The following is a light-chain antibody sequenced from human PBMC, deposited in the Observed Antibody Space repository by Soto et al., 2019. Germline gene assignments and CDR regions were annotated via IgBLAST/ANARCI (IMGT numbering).Light chain of an antibody. V-gene: IGKV1-27*01. Sequence: DIQMTQSPSSLSASVGDRVTITCRASQGISSNLAWYQQEPGKVPKLLIYAASTLQSGVPSRFSGSGSGTDFTLTISSLQPEDVATYYCQMYNSPPLWTFGQGTKLEIK. J-gene: IGKJ1*01. CDR3: QMYNSPPLWT. CDR2: AAS. CDR1: QGISSN.